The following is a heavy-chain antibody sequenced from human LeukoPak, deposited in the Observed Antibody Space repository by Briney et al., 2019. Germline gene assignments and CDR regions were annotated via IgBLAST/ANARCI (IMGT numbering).Heavy chain of an antibody. V-gene: IGHV3-11*04. CDR1: GFIFSNYY. CDR2: ISADAATV. J-gene: IGHJ4*02. Sequence: GGSLRLSCAASGFIFSNYYMAWDRQPPGRGLEWISYISADAATVKYADSVEGRFTVSRDNTQNSIYLEMSSLRVDDTAVYYCARMYSSGYYGDYFDYWGQGNLVSVSS. D-gene: IGHD5-12*01. CDR3: ARMYSSGYYGDYFDY.